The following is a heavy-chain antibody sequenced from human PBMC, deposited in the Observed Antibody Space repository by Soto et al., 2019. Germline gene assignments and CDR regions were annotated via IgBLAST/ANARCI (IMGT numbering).Heavy chain of an antibody. V-gene: IGHV3-53*01. CDR3: AKDLGPLRLLNFYFYPLDV. Sequence: PCGSDRLCCKAGEFTDRSGYRIFERQAPGMGLEWVAVIESGGSTHYADSVRGRFTISRDNSKNMIYLQLHTLRAEDTAVYYCAKDLGPLRLLNFYFYPLDVWFQGTTVTVSS. CDR2: IESGGST. CDR1: EFTDRSGY. D-gene: IGHD2-15*01. J-gene: IGHJ6*02.